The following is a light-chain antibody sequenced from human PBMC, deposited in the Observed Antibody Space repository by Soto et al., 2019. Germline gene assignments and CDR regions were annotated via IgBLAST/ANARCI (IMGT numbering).Light chain of an antibody. V-gene: IGKV1-5*03. J-gene: IGKJ1*01. Sequence: DIQMTQSPSTLSASVGDRVTITCRASQSVSSWLAWYQQKPGKGPKLLINKASSLESGVPSRFSGSGSGTEFTLTISSLQPDDFETYYCQQYKSHRRTFGQGTKVEIK. CDR3: QQYKSHRRT. CDR2: KAS. CDR1: QSVSSW.